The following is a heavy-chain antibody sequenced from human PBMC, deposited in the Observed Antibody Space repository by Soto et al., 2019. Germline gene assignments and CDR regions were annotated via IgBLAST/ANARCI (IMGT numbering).Heavy chain of an antibody. CDR1: GFTFGDYA. D-gene: IGHD3-22*01. CDR2: IRSKAYGGTT. Sequence: PGGSLRLSCTASGFTFGDYAMSWFRQAPGKGLEWVGFIRSKAYGGTTGYAASVKDRFTISRDDSKSIAYLQMNSLKTEDTAVYYCTRPYYYDSTGYQRYWGQGTLVTVT. CDR3: TRPYYYDSTGYQRY. V-gene: IGHV3-49*03. J-gene: IGHJ4*02.